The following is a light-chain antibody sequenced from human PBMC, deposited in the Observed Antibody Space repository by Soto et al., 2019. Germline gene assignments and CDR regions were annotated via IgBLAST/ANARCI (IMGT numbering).Light chain of an antibody. CDR3: QQYNNWPIT. CDR1: HNINTI. V-gene: IGKV3-15*01. J-gene: IGKJ5*01. Sequence: EVVLTQSPATLSVSPGERATLSCRASHNINTILAWYQRKPGQAPRLLIYGASTRATGIPARFSGSGSGTEFALAITSLQSEDFAVYYCQQYNNWPITFGQGTRLEI. CDR2: GAS.